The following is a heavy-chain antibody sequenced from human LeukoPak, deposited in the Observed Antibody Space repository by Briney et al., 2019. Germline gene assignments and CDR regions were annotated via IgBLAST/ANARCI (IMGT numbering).Heavy chain of an antibody. CDR1: GITLSNYA. CDR3: AKRGVVIRVIQVGFLKEAWYFDS. CDR2: ISGSGGGT. V-gene: IGHV3-23*01. D-gene: IGHD3-22*01. J-gene: IGHJ4*02. Sequence: GGSLRLSCAVSGITLSNYAMSWVRQAPGEGLEWVAGISGSGGGTNYAGSVKGRFSISRDNPKNTLYLQMNNLRADDPAVYFCAKRGVVIRVIQVGFLKEAWYFDSWGQGALVTVSS.